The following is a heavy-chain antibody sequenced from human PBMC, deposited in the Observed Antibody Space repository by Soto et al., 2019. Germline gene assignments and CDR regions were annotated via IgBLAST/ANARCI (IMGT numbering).Heavy chain of an antibody. D-gene: IGHD2-2*01. CDR2: IYSDGAT. V-gene: IGHV4-4*07. CDR3: SRVGCSNSNCQTRGMDV. J-gene: IGHJ6*02. Sequence: QAQLQESGPGLVRPSETLYLICNVSGGPISNYYWSWVRQPAGMGLEWVGRIYSDGATNYSPSLKSRVFMSLDMSGNQFSLQLNSVTAADTAVYYCSRVGCSNSNCQTRGMDVWGQGTTVTVSS. CDR1: GGPISNYY.